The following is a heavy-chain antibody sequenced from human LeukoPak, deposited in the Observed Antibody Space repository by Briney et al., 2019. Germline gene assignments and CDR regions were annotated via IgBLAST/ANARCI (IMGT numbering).Heavy chain of an antibody. J-gene: IGHJ6*03. CDR1: GFTFSSYW. CDR3: ARTPYYYDSSGQGDYYYMDV. D-gene: IGHD3-22*01. V-gene: IGHV3-74*01. Sequence: PGGSLRLSCAASGFTFSSYWTHWVRQAPGKGLVWVSRINSDGSSTSYADSVKGRFTISRDNAKNTLYLQMNSLRAEDTAVYYCARTPYYYDSSGQGDYYYMDVWGKGTTVTVSS. CDR2: INSDGSST.